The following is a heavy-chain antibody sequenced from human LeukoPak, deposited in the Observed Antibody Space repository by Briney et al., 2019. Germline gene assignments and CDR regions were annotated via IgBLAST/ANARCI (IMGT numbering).Heavy chain of an antibody. Sequence: SETLSLTCTVSGGAINSGSYYYWSWIRQPAGKGLEWIGRIYTSGNTNYNPSIKSRVTISIDTSKNQVSLKLSSVTAADTAVYYCASEFAMWGQGTLVTVSS. CDR3: ASEFAM. CDR1: GGAINSGSYYY. V-gene: IGHV4-61*02. J-gene: IGHJ4*02. CDR2: IYTSGNT. D-gene: IGHD2-2*01.